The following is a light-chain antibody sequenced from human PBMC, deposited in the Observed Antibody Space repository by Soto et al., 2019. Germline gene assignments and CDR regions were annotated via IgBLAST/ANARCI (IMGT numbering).Light chain of an antibody. CDR2: KVS. Sequence: DVVMTQSPLSLPVTLGQPASISCRSSQSLVYSDGNTYLNWFQQRPGQSPRRLIYKVSNRDSGVPDRFSGSGSGTDFTLKISRVEAEDFAVYYCQQYVSSPRTFGQGTKV. V-gene: IGKV2-30*01. J-gene: IGKJ1*01. CDR3: QQYVSSPRT. CDR1: QSLVYSDGNTY.